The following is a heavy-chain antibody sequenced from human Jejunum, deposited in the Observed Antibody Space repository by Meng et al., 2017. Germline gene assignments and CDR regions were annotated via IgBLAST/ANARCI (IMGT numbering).Heavy chain of an antibody. D-gene: IGHD6-19*01. J-gene: IGHJ2*01. CDR2: ISATGGLR. V-gene: IGHV3-23*01. CDR1: GFAFSASP. Sequence: GGSLKISCAASGFAFSASPMSWVRQAPGKGLQWVSSISATGGLRYHADSVKGRFTISRDNSKNTLFLQLNSLRAEDTAVYYCARIAVSAIWYFDLWGRGTLVTVSS. CDR3: ARIAVSAIWYFDL.